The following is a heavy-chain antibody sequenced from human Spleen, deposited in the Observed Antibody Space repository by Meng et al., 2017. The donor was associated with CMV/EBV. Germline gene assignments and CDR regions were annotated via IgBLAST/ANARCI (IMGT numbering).Heavy chain of an antibody. Sequence: GESLKISCAASGFIFSNYAMHWVRQAPGKGLEWVAFIRYDGNYKYYADSVKGRFTIPRDNSKNTLYLQMNSLRAEDTAVYYCAKGDGSSWYILDSWGQGTLVTVSS. D-gene: IGHD6-13*01. CDR1: GFIFSNYA. CDR3: AKGDGSSWYILDS. J-gene: IGHJ4*02. CDR2: IRYDGNYK. V-gene: IGHV3-30*02.